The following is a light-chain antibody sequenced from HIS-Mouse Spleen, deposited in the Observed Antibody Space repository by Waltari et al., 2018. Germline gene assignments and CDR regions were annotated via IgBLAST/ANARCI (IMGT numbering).Light chain of an antibody. CDR3: CSYAGSSTYVV. CDR1: SRDVGIYNL. J-gene: IGLJ2*01. V-gene: IGLV2-23*01. Sequence: QYALTKPPPVSGSPGQWITISCTGTSRDVGIYNLVSWYQPPPAKAPKLMIYEGSTRPSGVSNRFSGSKSGNTAYLTISGLQAEDEADYYCCSYAGSSTYVVFGGGTKLTVL. CDR2: EGS.